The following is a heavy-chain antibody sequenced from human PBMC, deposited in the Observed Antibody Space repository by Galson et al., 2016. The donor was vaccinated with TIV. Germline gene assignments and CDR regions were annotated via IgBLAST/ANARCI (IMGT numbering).Heavy chain of an antibody. J-gene: IGHJ6*02. CDR3: AKENGEGSGICYYYHYGMDV. V-gene: IGHV1-69*04. D-gene: IGHD3-10*01. CDR1: GGTLNSYT. CDR2: IIPMMGIT. Sequence: SVKVSCKALGGTLNSYTITWVRQAPGQGLEWMGRIIPMMGITNYAQKVQGRLTITADKSTSTVYMELRSLTSEDTAVYYCAKENGEGSGICYYYHYGMDVWGQGTTVTVSS.